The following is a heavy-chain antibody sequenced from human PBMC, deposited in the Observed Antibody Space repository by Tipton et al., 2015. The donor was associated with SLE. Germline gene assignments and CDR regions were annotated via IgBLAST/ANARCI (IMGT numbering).Heavy chain of an antibody. CDR3: ARDRAPNWYSRSDY. CDR2: ISGYDGNT. D-gene: IGHD2-21*01. V-gene: IGHV1-18*01. Sequence: QSGPEVKKPGASVKVSCKASGYTFTAYGITWVRQAPGQGLEWMGWISGYDGNTFYAQRFQDRVTMTTDPSTSTAYMELRSPTSDDTGVYYCARDRAPNWYSRSDYWGQGTLVTVSP. CDR1: GYTFTAYG. J-gene: IGHJ4*02.